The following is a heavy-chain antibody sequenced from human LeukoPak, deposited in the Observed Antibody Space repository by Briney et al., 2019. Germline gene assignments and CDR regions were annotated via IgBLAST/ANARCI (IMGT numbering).Heavy chain of an antibody. CDR1: GFTFAGSA. CDR3: AKDRGFSGSYYGSEF. D-gene: IGHD1-26*01. Sequence: GGSLRLSCAASGFTFAGSAMNWVRQAPGKGLEWVSAISGTGGSTYYADSVKGRFTISRDNSKNTLYLQMNSLRAEDTAMYYCAKDRGFSGSYYGSEFWGQGALVSVSS. V-gene: IGHV3-23*01. CDR2: ISGTGGST. J-gene: IGHJ4*02.